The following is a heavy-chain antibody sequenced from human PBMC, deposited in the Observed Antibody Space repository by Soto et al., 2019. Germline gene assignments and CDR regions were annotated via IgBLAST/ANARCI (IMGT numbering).Heavy chain of an antibody. CDR2: IWYDGSNK. CDR3: ARDWDSRAPTYYFDY. J-gene: IGHJ4*02. Sequence: PGGSLRLSCAASGFTFSSYGMHWVRQAPGKGLEWVAVIWYDGSNKYYADSVKGRFTISRDNSKNTLYLQMNSLRAEDTAVYYCARDWDSRAPTYYFDYWGQGT. V-gene: IGHV3-33*01. D-gene: IGHD6-13*01. CDR1: GFTFSSYG.